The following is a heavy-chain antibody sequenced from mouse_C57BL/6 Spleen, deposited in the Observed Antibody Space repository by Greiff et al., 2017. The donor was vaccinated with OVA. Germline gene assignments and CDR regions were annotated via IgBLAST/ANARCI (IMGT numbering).Heavy chain of an antibody. CDR1: GYTFTDYF. V-gene: IGHV1-76*01. D-gene: IGHD2-12*01. CDR3: AREGAYYSLDD. J-gene: IGHJ2*01. Sequence: QVQLQQSGAELVRPGASVKLSCKASGYTFTDYFINWVKQRPGQGLEWIARIYPGSGNTYYNEKFKGKATLTAEKSSSTAYMQLSSLTSEDSAVYFCAREGAYYSLDDWGQGTTLTVSS. CDR2: IYPGSGNT.